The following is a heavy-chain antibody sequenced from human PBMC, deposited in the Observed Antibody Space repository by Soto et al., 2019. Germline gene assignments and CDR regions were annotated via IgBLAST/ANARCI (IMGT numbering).Heavy chain of an antibody. V-gene: IGHV4-61*03. J-gene: IGHJ4*02. CDR3: ARGLALYGSGSPDLNGF. CDR1: GGSVRGVSFY. CDR2: INHSGAT. D-gene: IGHD3-10*01. Sequence: TSETLSLTCTVSGGSVRGVSFYLSWIRQPPGMPLEWIGNINHSGATNYNPSLKTRATISVDMSKEHFYLKLTSVTSADTAMYYCARGLALYGSGSPDLNGFWGQGNLVTVS.